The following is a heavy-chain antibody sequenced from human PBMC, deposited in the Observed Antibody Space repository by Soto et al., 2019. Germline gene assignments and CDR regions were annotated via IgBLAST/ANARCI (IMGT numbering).Heavy chain of an antibody. CDR1: GFTFNTYL. V-gene: IGHV3-21*01. Sequence: EVRLVESGGGLVKPGGSLRLSCAASGFTFNTYLMNWVRQAPGKGLEWVSSITSGSDSIYYADSVKGRFTISRDNAKNSLYLQMDSLSAEDTAVYYCARRMTTVTTRWGAFDIWGQGTMVSVSS. CDR2: ITSGSDSI. J-gene: IGHJ3*02. D-gene: IGHD4-17*01. CDR3: ARRMTTVTTRWGAFDI.